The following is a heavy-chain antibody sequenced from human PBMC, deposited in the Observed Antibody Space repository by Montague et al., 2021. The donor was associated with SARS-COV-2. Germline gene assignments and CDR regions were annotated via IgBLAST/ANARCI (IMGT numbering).Heavy chain of an antibody. Sequence: SETLSLTCTVSGGSISGSSYYWGWIRQSPGKGLEWIGSIYYSGSTYYNPSLKSRVTISVDTSKNQFSLKLSSVTAADTAIYYCARGTAYDHVYYWGQGAPVTVAS. V-gene: IGHV4-39*01. J-gene: IGHJ4*02. CDR3: ARGTAYDHVYY. D-gene: IGHD2-8*02. CDR2: IYYSGST. CDR1: GGSISGSSYY.